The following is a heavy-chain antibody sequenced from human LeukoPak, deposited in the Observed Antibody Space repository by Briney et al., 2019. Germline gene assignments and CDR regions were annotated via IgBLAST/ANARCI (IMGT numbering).Heavy chain of an antibody. CDR3: ARWVVAADYYYYMDV. J-gene: IGHJ6*03. V-gene: IGHV4-34*01. D-gene: IGHD2-15*01. Sequence: PSETLSLTCAVYGGSFSAYYWSWIRQPPGKGLEWIGEINHSGSTNYNPSLKSRVTISVDTSENQFSLKLTSVTAADTAVYYCARWVVAADYYYYMDVWGKGTTVTVSS. CDR1: GGSFSAYY. CDR2: INHSGST.